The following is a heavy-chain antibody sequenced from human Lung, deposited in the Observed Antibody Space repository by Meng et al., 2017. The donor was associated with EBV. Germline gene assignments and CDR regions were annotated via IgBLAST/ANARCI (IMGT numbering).Heavy chain of an antibody. Sequence: VHVRGSGPGVGKPPETLSLTCAVPGGSISRSDWWSWVRQPPGKGLEWIGETSHSGSTNYSPSLKSRVTISLDKSKNQLSLKLNSVTAADTAVYYCASSDYYRSDYWGQGTLVTVSS. V-gene: IGHV4-4*03. CDR2: TSHSGST. D-gene: IGHD3-22*01. CDR3: ASSDYYRSDY. CDR1: GGSISRSDW. J-gene: IGHJ4*02.